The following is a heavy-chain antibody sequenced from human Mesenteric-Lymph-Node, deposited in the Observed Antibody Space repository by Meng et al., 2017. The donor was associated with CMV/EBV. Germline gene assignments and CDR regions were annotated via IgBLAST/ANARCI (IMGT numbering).Heavy chain of an antibody. CDR2: IYSGGSST. Sequence: GGSLRLSCAASRFTLSSYAMSWVRQAPGKGLEWVSVIYSGGSSTYYADSVKGRFNISRDNSKHTLYLQMNSLRAEDTAVYYCAAREQRNDIVVVPAAIVAFDIWGQGTMVTV. CDR1: RFTLSSYA. V-gene: IGHV3-23*03. J-gene: IGHJ3*02. CDR3: AAREQRNDIVVVPAAIVAFDI. D-gene: IGHD2-2*01.